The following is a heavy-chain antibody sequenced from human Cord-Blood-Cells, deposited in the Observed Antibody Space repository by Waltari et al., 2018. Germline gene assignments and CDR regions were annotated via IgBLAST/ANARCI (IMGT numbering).Heavy chain of an antibody. Sequence: QVQLQESGPGLVTPSQTLSLTCTVSGGSISSGGYYWSWIRPHPGKGLEWIGYIYYSGSTYYNPTLKSRVTISVDTSKNQFSLKLSSVTAADTAVYYCARDQIGGGLDAFDIWGQGTMVTVSS. CDR3: ARDQIGGGLDAFDI. CDR1: GGSISSGGYY. J-gene: IGHJ3*02. D-gene: IGHD3-16*01. V-gene: IGHV4-31*03. CDR2: IYYSGST.